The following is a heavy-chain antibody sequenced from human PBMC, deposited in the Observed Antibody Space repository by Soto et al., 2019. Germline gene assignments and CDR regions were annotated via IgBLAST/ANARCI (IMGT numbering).Heavy chain of an antibody. D-gene: IGHD2-21*02. Sequence: EVQLLQSEGGLVQPGGSLRLSCEASGFTFSTSAMSWVRQAPGKGLEWVSAISPTSDHIYYANSVTGRFTISRDNSKNTLAWHMTSRRVADTAVYYCTKGGGGDHGSWGQGTLVAVSS. CDR2: ISPTSDHI. CDR1: GFTFSTSA. J-gene: IGHJ5*02. V-gene: IGHV3-23*01. CDR3: TKGGGGDHGS.